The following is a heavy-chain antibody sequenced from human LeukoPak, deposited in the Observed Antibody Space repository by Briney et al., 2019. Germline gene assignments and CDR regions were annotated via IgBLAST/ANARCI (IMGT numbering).Heavy chain of an antibody. CDR3: ATDYSNFYGMDV. CDR2: IQNSART. Sequence: PSETLSLTCTVSGGSLSGFYWSWIRQPPGKGLEWIGYIQNSARTNYNPSLESRVTISVDSSKDQFSLRLSSVTAADTAVYYCATDYSNFYGMDVWGQGTTVTVSS. CDR1: GGSLSGFY. V-gene: IGHV4-59*01. J-gene: IGHJ6*02. D-gene: IGHD4-11*01.